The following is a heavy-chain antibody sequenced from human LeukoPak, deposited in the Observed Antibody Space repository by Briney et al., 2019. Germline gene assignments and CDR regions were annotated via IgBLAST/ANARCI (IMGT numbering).Heavy chain of an antibody. Sequence: LRLSCAASGFTFSSYWMSWIRQPPGKGLEWIGYIYHSGSTYYNPSLKSRVTISVDRSKNQFSLKLSSVTAADTAVYYCARELYYYDSSGYYYYYGMDVWGQGTTVTVSS. CDR1: GFTFSSYW. CDR3: ARELYYYDSSGYYYYYGMDV. CDR2: IYHSGST. V-gene: IGHV4-30-2*01. J-gene: IGHJ6*02. D-gene: IGHD3-22*01.